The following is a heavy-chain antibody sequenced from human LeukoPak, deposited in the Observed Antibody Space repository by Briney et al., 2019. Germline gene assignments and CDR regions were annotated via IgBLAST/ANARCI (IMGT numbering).Heavy chain of an antibody. J-gene: IGHJ4*02. CDR2: ASFDGSNK. V-gene: IGHV3-30*18. Sequence: PGRSLRLSCAASGFTLSSYGMHWVRQARGKGLEWVAAASFDGSNKYYTGSVKGRFTVSRDNSKNTLYLQMNSLRPDDTAVYHCAKAGKKRAEPGDFDYWGQGSLVTVSS. CDR1: GFTLSSYG. D-gene: IGHD1-14*01. CDR3: AKAGKKRAEPGDFDY.